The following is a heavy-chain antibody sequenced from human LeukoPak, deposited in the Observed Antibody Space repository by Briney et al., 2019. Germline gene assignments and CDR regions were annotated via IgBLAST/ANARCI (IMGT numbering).Heavy chain of an antibody. V-gene: IGHV3-74*01. CDR3: ARGTYYGSFDL. Sequence: GGSLRLSCAASGFTFSSYWMHWVRQAPGKGLFWVSRISGDGSTTSYADSVKGRFTISRDNAKNTLHLQMNSLRVEDTSVYYCARGTYYGSFDLWGQGTLVTVSS. J-gene: IGHJ4*02. CDR2: ISGDGSTT. D-gene: IGHD4-17*01. CDR1: GFTFSSYW.